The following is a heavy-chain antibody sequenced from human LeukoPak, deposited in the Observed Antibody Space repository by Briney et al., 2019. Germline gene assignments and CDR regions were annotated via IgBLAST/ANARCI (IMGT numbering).Heavy chain of an antibody. V-gene: IGHV4-39*07. CDR1: GGSISSSSYY. CDR3: ARLNPTGRNFDY. D-gene: IGHD1-1*01. J-gene: IGHJ4*02. Sequence: SETLSLTCTVSGGSISSSSYYWGWIRQPPGKGLEWIGSIYHSGSTYYNPSLKSRVTISVDTSKNQFSLKLSSVTAADTAVYYCARLNPTGRNFDYWGQGTLVTVSS. CDR2: IYHSGST.